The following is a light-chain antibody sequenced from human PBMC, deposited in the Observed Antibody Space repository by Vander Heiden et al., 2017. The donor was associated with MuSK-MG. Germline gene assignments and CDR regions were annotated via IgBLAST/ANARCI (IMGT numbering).Light chain of an antibody. CDR3: QQRSNWPPGYT. Sequence: DIVLTQSPATLSSSPGERATLSCRASQSVSNYLAWYQQKPGQAPRLLIYDASNRATGIPARFSGSGSGTDFTLTISSLEPEDFAVYYCQQRSNWPPGYTFGQGTKLEIK. CDR2: DAS. CDR1: QSVSNY. V-gene: IGKV3-11*01. J-gene: IGKJ2*01.